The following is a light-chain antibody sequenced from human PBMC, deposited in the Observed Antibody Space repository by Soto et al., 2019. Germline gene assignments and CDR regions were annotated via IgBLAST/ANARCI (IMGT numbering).Light chain of an antibody. V-gene: IGLV2-14*01. Sequence: QSALTQPASVSGSPGQSITISCTGTSSDVGGYNYVSWYQQHPGKAPKLMIYDVSNRPSGVSNRFSGSKSGNTACLTISGLQAEDEADYYCSSYTSSSVVFGGGTKVTVL. CDR2: DVS. J-gene: IGLJ2*01. CDR1: SSDVGGYNY. CDR3: SSYTSSSVV.